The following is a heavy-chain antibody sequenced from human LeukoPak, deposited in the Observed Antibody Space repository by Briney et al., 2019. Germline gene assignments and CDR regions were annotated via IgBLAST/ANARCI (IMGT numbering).Heavy chain of an antibody. CDR2: IIPIFGIA. CDR1: GGTFSSYA. J-gene: IGHJ4*02. D-gene: IGHD1-14*01. CDR3: ARELRYRARGFDY. V-gene: IGHV1-69*04. Sequence: SVKVSRKASGGTFSSYAISWVRQTPGQGLELMGRIIPIFGIANYAQKFQGRVTITADKSTSTAYMELSSLRSEDTAVYYCARELRYRARGFDYWGQGTLVTVSS.